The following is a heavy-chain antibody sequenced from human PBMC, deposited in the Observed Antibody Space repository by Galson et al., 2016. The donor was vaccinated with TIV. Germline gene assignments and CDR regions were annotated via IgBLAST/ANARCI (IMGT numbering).Heavy chain of an antibody. D-gene: IGHD4-17*01. CDR2: IDWDDDK. CDR3: ARTPYGDSFGWFFDL. Sequence: PALVKPTQTLTLTCTFSGFSLTTSGMCVSWIRQTPGKGLEWLARIDWDDDKYYNIYLQTRLSISMDTSRNQVVLTMTDMDPVDTATYYCARTPYGDSFGWFFDLWGRGTLVSVSS. V-gene: IGHV2-70*11. CDR1: GFSLTTSGMC. J-gene: IGHJ2*01.